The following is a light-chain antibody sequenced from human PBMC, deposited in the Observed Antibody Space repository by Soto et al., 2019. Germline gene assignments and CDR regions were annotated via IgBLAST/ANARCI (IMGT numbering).Light chain of an antibody. CDR1: QSVSSN. CDR3: QQYNNWPQT. J-gene: IGKJ1*01. Sequence: EIVMTQSPATLSVSPGERATLSCRASQSVSSNLAWYQQKPGQAPRLLIYGASTRATGIPARFSGSGSGTEFTLTIGSLQSEDFAVYYCQQYNNWPQTFGQGPKVEIK. CDR2: GAS. V-gene: IGKV3-15*01.